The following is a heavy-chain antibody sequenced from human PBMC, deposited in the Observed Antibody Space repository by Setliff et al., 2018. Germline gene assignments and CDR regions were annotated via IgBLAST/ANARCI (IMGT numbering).Heavy chain of an antibody. CDR1: GYTFTNYG. J-gene: IGHJ4*02. V-gene: IGHV1-18*01. CDR3: ARDADHYDTDENPILDY. Sequence: GASVKVSCKASGYTFTNYGISWVRQAPGQGLEWMGYIKSYNGDTYFARNLQGRLSMTTDASSSTAYMELTSLRSDDTAMYYCARDADHYDTDENPILDYWGQGTLVTVSS. CDR2: IKSYNGDT. D-gene: IGHD3-9*01.